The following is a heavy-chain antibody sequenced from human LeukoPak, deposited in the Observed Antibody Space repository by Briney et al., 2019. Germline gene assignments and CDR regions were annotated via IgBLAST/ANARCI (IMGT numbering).Heavy chain of an antibody. J-gene: IGHJ4*02. D-gene: IGHD4-17*01. Sequence: SETLSLICTVSGGSISSYYWSWIRQPPGKGLEWIGYIYYSGSTNYNPSLKSRVTISVDTSKNQFSLKLSSVTAADTAVYYCARGRPTGYFDYWGQGTLVTVSS. CDR1: GGSISSYY. CDR3: ARGRPTGYFDY. CDR2: IYYSGST. V-gene: IGHV4-59*01.